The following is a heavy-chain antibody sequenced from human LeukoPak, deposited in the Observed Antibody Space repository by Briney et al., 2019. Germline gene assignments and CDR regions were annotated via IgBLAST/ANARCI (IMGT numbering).Heavy chain of an antibody. D-gene: IGHD6-19*01. J-gene: IGHJ4*02. V-gene: IGHV4-61*08. CDR2: VYYSGST. Sequence: TSSETLSLTCTVSGGSVSSGGYYWSWIRQPPGKGLEWIGYVYYSGSTNYNPSLKSRVTISIDTSKNQFSLKLSSVTAADTAVYYCAREAVAGTLHFDYWGQGTLVTVSS. CDR3: AREAVAGTLHFDY. CDR1: GGSVSSGGYY.